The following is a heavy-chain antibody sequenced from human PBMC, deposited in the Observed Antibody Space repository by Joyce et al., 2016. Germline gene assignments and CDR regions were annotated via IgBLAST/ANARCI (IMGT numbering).Heavy chain of an antibody. D-gene: IGHD6-25*01. CDR3: AHRRGLNGFDP. J-gene: IGHJ5*02. CDR2: IYWNDDN. CDR1: GFSLNTGGVG. V-gene: IGHV2-5*01. Sequence: QIIFRESGPTLVRPIQTLTLTCTFSGFSLNTGGVGVGWIRQPPGKALGWLALIYWNDDNRYNPSLRNRLTVTKDTSRSQVVLTMTNMDPVDTATYYCAHRRGLNGFDPWGKGTLVTVSS.